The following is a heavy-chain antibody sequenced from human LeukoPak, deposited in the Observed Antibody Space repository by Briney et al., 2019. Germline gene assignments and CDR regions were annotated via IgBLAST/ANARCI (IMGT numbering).Heavy chain of an antibody. D-gene: IGHD3-16*01. CDR3: ARGSPPGD. V-gene: IGHV3-11*05. J-gene: IGHJ4*02. Sequence: KPGGSLRLSCAASGFTFSDYYMTWIRRAPGKGLELVSYISSSSGFTKYADSVRGGFTISRDNAQNSLYLQMNTLRVDDTAVYYCARGSPPGDWGQGILVTVSS. CDR2: ISSSSGFT. CDR1: GFTFSDYY.